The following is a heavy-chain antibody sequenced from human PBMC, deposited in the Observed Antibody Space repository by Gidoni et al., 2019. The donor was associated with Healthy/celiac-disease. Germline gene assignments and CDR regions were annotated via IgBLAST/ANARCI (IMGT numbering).Heavy chain of an antibody. CDR1: GYSFTSYW. D-gene: IGHD2-15*01. CDR3: ARLPIPRVVDGWFDP. Sequence: EVQLVQSGAEVKTPGESLKISCKCSGYSFTSYWIGWVRQMPGKGLEWMGIIYPGDSDTRYSPSFQGQVTISADKSISTAYLQWSSLKASDTAMYYCARLPIPRVVDGWFDPWGQGTLVTVSS. CDR2: IYPGDSDT. V-gene: IGHV5-51*01. J-gene: IGHJ5*02.